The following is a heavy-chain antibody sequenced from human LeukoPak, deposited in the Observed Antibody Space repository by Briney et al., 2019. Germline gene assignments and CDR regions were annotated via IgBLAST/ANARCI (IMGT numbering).Heavy chain of an antibody. J-gene: IGHJ4*02. Sequence: PGGSLRLSCAASGFTFSSYAMSWVRQAPGKGLEWVSSISGGGTTYYADSVKGRFTISRDNSKNTLYLQMNSLRAEDTAVYYCAKGSAITPLYHFDYWGQGTLVTVSS. D-gene: IGHD2-2*02. V-gene: IGHV3-23*01. CDR3: AKGSAITPLYHFDY. CDR1: GFTFSSYA. CDR2: ISGGGTT.